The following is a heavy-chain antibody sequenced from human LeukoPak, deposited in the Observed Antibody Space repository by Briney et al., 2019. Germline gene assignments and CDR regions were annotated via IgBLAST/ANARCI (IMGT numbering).Heavy chain of an antibody. CDR2: FDPEDGET. CDR3: ATGIRWYNWNDR. D-gene: IGHD3-10*01. J-gene: IGHJ5*02. Sequence: ASVKVSCKVSGYTLTELSMHWVRQAPGKGLEWMGGFDPEDGETIYAQKSQGRVTMTEDTSTDTAYMELSSLRSEDTAVYYCATGIRWYNWNDRWAREPWSPSPQ. CDR1: GYTLTELS. V-gene: IGHV1-24*01.